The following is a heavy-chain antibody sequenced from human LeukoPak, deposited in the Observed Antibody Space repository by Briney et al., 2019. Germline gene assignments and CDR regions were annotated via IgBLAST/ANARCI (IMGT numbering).Heavy chain of an antibody. V-gene: IGHV1-24*01. CDR2: FDPEAGET. CDR1: GYTLSELS. Sequence: WASVKVSCKVSGYTLSELSMYWVRQAPGKGLECMGGFDPEAGETIYAQKFQGRVTMTEDTSTDTAYMELSSLRSEDTAVYYCAREEARDGYNLFDYWGRGTLVTVSS. J-gene: IGHJ4*02. CDR3: AREEARDGYNLFDY. D-gene: IGHD5-24*01.